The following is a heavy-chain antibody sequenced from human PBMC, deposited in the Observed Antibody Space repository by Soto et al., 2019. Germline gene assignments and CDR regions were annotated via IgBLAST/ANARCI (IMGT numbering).Heavy chain of an antibody. CDR2: IAPSGST. V-gene: IGHV4-4*07. Sequence: SETLTLTCSVSGASIDNYHRSWIRQSAGKGLEWIGRIAPSGSTNYNPSLKGRVTMSVDTSKTHFSLKMRSVTDADTAVYCCARDRSAAGPSNWFDPWGQGTLVTVSS. J-gene: IGHJ5*02. D-gene: IGHD6-13*01. CDR1: GASIDNYH. CDR3: ARDRSAAGPSNWFDP.